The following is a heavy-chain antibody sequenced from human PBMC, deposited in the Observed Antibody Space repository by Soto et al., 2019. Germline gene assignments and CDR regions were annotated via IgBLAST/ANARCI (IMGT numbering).Heavy chain of an antibody. V-gene: IGHV3-23*01. D-gene: IGHD3-10*01. CDR1: GFTCSIYA. CDR2: ISGSGGST. Sequence: HPGGSLRLSCADSGFTCSIYAISWVRQAPGKGLEWVSAISGSGGSTYYADSLKGRFTIARDNSKNTLYLQMSRLRAEDTAVYYCANPREYSGRAPWGQGTLVTVSS. CDR3: ANPREYSGRAP. J-gene: IGHJ5*02.